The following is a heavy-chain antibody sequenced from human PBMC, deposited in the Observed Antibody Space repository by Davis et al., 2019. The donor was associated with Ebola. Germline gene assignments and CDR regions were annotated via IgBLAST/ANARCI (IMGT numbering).Heavy chain of an antibody. CDR1: AYTFTSYD. CDR2: MNPNSGNT. CDR3: AREKYNWNGFPFDI. D-gene: IGHD1-20*01. V-gene: IGHV1-8*01. J-gene: IGHJ3*02. Sequence: AASVQVSCKASAYTFTSYDINWVRQATGQGLEWMGWMNPNSGNTGYAQKFQGRVTITADESTSTAYMELSSLRSEDTAVYYCAREKYNWNGFPFDIWGQGTMVTVSS.